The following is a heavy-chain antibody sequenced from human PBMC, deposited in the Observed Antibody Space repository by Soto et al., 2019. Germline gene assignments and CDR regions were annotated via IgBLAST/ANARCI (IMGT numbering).Heavy chain of an antibody. D-gene: IGHD1-26*01. CDR1: GLSFSDYP. J-gene: IGHJ3*01. CDR3: AKPQSGSYYAAFDV. CDR2: ISGTSLST. V-gene: IGHV3-23*01. Sequence: EVQLLESGGALVQPGGSLRLSCAVSGLSFSDYPMDWVRQAPGKGLEWVSRISGTSLSTYYADSVKGRFTISRDNSNNTLYLHMSNLTNEDTAVYYCAKPQSGSYYAAFDVWGQGTTVTVSS.